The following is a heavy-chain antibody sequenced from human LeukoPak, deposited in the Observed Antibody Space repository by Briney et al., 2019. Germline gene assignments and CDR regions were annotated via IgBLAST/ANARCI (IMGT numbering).Heavy chain of an antibody. D-gene: IGHD6-19*01. J-gene: IGHJ5*02. CDR2: INPNSGGT. CDR3: ARVRSGWYRTFDP. V-gene: IGHV1-2*02. Sequence: WASVKVSCKASGYTFTGYYMHWVRQAPGQGLEWMGWINPNSGGTNYAQKFQGRVTITADKSTSTAYMELSSLRSEDTAVYYCARVRSGWYRTFDPWGQGTLVTVSS. CDR1: GYTFTGYY.